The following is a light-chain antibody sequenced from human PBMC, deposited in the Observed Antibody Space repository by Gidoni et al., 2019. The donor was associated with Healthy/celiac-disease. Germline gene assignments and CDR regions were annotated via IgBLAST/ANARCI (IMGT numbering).Light chain of an antibody. CDR2: AAS. Sequence: DIQMTQSPSSLSASVGDRVTITCRASQSISSYLNWYQQKPGKAPKLLIYAASSLQSGVPSRFSGSGSGTDFTLTISSLQPEDFATYYCQQGSFXQXTKLEIK. CDR3: QQGS. V-gene: IGKV1-39*01. J-gene: IGKJ2*04. CDR1: QSISSY.